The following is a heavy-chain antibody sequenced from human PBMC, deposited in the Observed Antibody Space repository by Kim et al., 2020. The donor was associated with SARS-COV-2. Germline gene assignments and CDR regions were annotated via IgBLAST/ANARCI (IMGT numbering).Heavy chain of an antibody. Sequence: GGSLRLSCAASGFTFSSYAMHWVRQAPGKGLEWVALISYDGSKNPPADSVKGRFTISRDNSKNTVYLQMNTLRPEDTAVYYCARDRNGGGVVVAAALEFWGQGTLVTVSS. D-gene: IGHD2-15*01. V-gene: IGHV3-30*04. CDR2: ISYDGSKN. CDR1: GFTFSSYA. CDR3: ARDRNGGGVVVAAALEF. J-gene: IGHJ4*02.